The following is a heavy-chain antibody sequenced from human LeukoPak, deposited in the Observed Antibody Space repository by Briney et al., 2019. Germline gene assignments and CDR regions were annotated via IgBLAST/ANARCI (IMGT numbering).Heavy chain of an antibody. V-gene: IGHV3-30*01. CDR2: ISYDGSNK. J-gene: IGHJ4*02. Sequence: GGSLRLSCAASGFTFSSYAMHWVRQAPGKGLEGGAVISYDGSNKYYADSVKGRFTISRDNSKNTLYLQMNSLRAEDTAVYYCARQSSTSQYFDYWGQGTLVTVSS. CDR1: GFTFSSYA. CDR3: ARQSSTSQYFDY. D-gene: IGHD2-2*01.